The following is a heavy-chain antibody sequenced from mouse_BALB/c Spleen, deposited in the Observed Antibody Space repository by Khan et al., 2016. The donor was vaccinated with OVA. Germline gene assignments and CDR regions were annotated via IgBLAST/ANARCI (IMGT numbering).Heavy chain of an antibody. J-gene: IGHJ3*01. CDR3: ARGYDFFAS. V-gene: IGHV1-26*01. CDR1: GYSFTLYY. D-gene: IGHD2-14*01. CDR2: VNPNTDNI. Sequence: EVQLQESGPDLVKPGASVKISCKASGYSFTLYYMSWVKQSHGKSLEWIGRVNPNTDNINYNQEFKGKAILTVDKSSNTAYMELRSLTSEGSAVYFCARGYDFFASWGQGTRVTVSA.